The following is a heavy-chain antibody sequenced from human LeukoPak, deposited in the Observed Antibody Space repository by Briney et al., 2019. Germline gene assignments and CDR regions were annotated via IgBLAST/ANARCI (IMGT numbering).Heavy chain of an antibody. J-gene: IGHJ5*01. Sequence: GGSLRLSCAASGFTFSTYWMSWVRQTPGKGLEWVANIKEDGSRQYYVDSVKGRFTISRDNAKNSLYLQMNSLKVEDTAVYYCARDGGGYDSWGQGTLVTVSS. D-gene: IGHD5-24*01. CDR1: GFTFSTYW. V-gene: IGHV3-7*01. CDR2: IKEDGSRQ. CDR3: ARDGGGYDS.